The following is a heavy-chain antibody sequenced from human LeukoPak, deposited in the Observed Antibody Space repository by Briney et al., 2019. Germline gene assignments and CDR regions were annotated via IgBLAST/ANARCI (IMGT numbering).Heavy chain of an antibody. V-gene: IGHV4-34*01. CDR3: ARDVIAAAGIPGWFDP. J-gene: IGHJ5*02. Sequence: SETLSLTCAVYGGSFSGYYWSWIRQPPGKGLEWIGEINHSGSTNYNPSLKSRVTISVDTSKNQFSLKLSSVTAADTAVYYCARDVIAAAGIPGWFDPWGQGTLGTVSS. D-gene: IGHD6-13*01. CDR2: INHSGST. CDR1: GGSFSGYY.